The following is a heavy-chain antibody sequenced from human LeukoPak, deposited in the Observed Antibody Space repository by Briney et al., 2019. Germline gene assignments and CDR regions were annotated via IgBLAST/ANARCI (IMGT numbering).Heavy chain of an antibody. D-gene: IGHD3-22*01. CDR1: AYSFTDYY. CDR3: ARSSPIYYLDSSGYDYGDY. V-gene: IGHV1-2*06. CDR2: INPNTGVT. J-gene: IGHJ4*01. Sequence: SVRVSCKASAYSFTDYYIHWVRQAPGQGLEWMGRINPNTGVTDYAQIFKGRVTMTRDTSISTAYMELSRLGSDDTAVYYCARSSPIYYLDSSGYDYGDYWGHRTLVSVSS.